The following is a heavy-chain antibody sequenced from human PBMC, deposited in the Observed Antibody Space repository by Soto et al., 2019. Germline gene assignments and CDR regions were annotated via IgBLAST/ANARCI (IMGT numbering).Heavy chain of an antibody. Sequence: GGSLRLSCAASGFTFSSYGMHWVRQAPGKGLEWVAVISYDGSNKYYADSVKGRFTISRDNSKNTLYLQMNSLRAEDTAVYYCARYYYDSSCYYSYFDYWGQGTLVTVSS. CDR3: ARYYYDSSCYYSYFDY. CDR2: ISYDGSNK. D-gene: IGHD3-22*01. V-gene: IGHV3-30*03. CDR1: GFTFSSYG. J-gene: IGHJ4*02.